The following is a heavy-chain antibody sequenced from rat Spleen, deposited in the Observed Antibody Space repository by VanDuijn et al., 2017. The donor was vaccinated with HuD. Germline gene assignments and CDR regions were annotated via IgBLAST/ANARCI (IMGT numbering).Heavy chain of an antibody. CDR3: TTAPSAATPGWFAY. Sequence: EVQLVESGGGLVQPGRSMKLSCAASGFTFSNYGMAWVRQAPKKGLEWVAYISYDGGSTYYRDSVKGRFTISRDNAKSTLYLQMDSLRSEDTATYYFTTAPSAATPGWFAYWGQGTLVTVSS. CDR1: GFTFSNYG. V-gene: IGHV5-20*01. D-gene: IGHD1-2*01. CDR2: ISYDGGST. J-gene: IGHJ3*01.